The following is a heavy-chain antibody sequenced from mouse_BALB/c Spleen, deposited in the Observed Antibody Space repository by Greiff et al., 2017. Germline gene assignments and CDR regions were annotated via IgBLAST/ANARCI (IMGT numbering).Heavy chain of an antibody. Sequence: EVQLQQSGTVLARPGASVKMSCKASGYSFTSYWMHWVKQRPGQGLEWIGAIYPGNSDTSYNQKFKGKAKLTAVTSASTAYMELSSLTNEDSAVYYCTRRGLRDRYFDVWGAGTTVTVSS. D-gene: IGHD1-1*01. CDR3: TRRGLRDRYFDV. CDR2: IYPGNSDT. CDR1: GYSFTSYW. V-gene: IGHV1-5*01. J-gene: IGHJ1*01.